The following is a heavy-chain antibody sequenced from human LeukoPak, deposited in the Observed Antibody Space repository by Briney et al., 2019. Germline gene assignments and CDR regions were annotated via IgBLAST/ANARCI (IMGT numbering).Heavy chain of an antibody. CDR2: SSGSGGST. D-gene: IGHD1-26*01. CDR3: AKEVGATEVFDY. V-gene: IGHV3-23*01. CDR1: GFTFSSYA. Sequence: GGSLRLSCAASGFTFSSYAMNWVRQAPGKGLEWVSASSGSGGSTYYADSVKGRFTISRDNSKNTLYLQMNSLRAEDTAVYYCAKEVGATEVFDYWGQGTLVTVSS. J-gene: IGHJ4*02.